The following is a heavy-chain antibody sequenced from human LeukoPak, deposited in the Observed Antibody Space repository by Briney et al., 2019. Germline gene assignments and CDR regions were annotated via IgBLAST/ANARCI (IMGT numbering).Heavy chain of an antibody. Sequence: SETLSLTCAVYGGSFSGYYWSWIRQPPGKGLEWIGDINHSGSTNYNPSLKSRVTISVDTSKNQFSLKLSSVTAADTAVYYCARGGRYYYDSSGYYYGYWGQGTLVTVSS. CDR3: ARGGRYYYDSSGYYYGY. CDR2: INHSGST. D-gene: IGHD3-22*01. V-gene: IGHV4-34*01. J-gene: IGHJ4*02. CDR1: GGSFSGYY.